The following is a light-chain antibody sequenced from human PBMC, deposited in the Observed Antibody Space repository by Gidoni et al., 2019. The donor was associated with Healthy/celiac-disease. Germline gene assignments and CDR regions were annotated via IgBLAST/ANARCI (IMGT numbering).Light chain of an antibody. V-gene: IGKV3-15*01. CDR1: QSVSSN. CDR3: QQYNNWPPRT. Sequence: ELVMKQSHAAPSVSPGDKATLSCRASQSVSSNLAGYQQKPGQAPRLLLYGAATRATGVPARFSGGGAGAKYTLTISSLQSDDVAVYYCQQYNNWPPRTFGQXTKVEIK. J-gene: IGKJ1*01. CDR2: GAA.